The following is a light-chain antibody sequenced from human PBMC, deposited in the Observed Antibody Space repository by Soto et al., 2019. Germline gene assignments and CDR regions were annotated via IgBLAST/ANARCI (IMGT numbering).Light chain of an antibody. V-gene: IGKV3D-15*03. CDR2: RAS. Sequence: EIVMTQSPATLSVSPGERATLSCRASQSLSGNYLAWYQQKPGQAPRVLIYRASIRAAGIPARFSASGSGTDFTLTISDVQPEDFALYYCHQRQSWPRTFGQGTKVDI. CDR3: HQRQSWPRT. CDR1: QSLSGN. J-gene: IGKJ1*01.